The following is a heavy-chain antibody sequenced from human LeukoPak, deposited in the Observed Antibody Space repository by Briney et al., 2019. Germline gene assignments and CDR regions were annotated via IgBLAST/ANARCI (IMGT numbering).Heavy chain of an antibody. CDR1: GFTFSSYW. CDR2: TNSDGSSI. V-gene: IGHV3-74*01. CDR3: ARDSVEWYIFDY. D-gene: IGHD3-3*01. Sequence: GGSLRLSCAASGFTFSSYWMHWVRQAPGKGPVWVAPTNSDGSSISYADSVKGRFTISKDNAKNTLYLLMNSLRAEDTAVYYCARDSVEWYIFDYWGQGTLVTVSS. J-gene: IGHJ4*02.